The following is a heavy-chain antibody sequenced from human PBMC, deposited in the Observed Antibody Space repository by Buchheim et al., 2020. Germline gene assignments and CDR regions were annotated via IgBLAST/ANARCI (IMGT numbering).Heavy chain of an antibody. Sequence: QVQLVQSGAEVKKPGASVKVSCRASGYTFTSYYMHWVRQAPGQGLEWMGIINPSGGSTSYAQKFQGRVTMTRDTSTSTVYMELSSLRSEDTAVYYCARDACSGGSCYYYGMDVWGQGTT. J-gene: IGHJ6*02. CDR1: GYTFTSYY. CDR3: ARDACSGGSCYYYGMDV. CDR2: INPSGGST. V-gene: IGHV1-46*01. D-gene: IGHD2-15*01.